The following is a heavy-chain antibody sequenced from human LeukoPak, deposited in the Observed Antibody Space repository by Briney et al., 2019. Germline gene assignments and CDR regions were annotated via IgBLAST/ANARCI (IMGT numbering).Heavy chain of an antibody. D-gene: IGHD1-1*01. V-gene: IGHV4-59*01. CDR3: ARGRVSSSTWYSTYYYYFYMDV. J-gene: IGHJ6*03. CDR1: DDSITMYY. CDR2: VDHTGST. Sequence: SETLSLTCTVSDDSITMYYWTWIRQPPGKGLEWIGYVDHTGSTNFNPSLNGRVSISRDTSKNLFSLRLRSVTAADTAVYFCARGRVSSSTWYSTYYYYFYMDVWGKGPRSPSP.